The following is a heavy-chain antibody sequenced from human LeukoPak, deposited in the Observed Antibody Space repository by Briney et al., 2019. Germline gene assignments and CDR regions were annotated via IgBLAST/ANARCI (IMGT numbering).Heavy chain of an antibody. V-gene: IGHV4-39*01. D-gene: IGHD3-10*01. Sequence: PSETLSLTCTVSGGSISSSYYYWGWIRQPPGKGLECIGSNYDSGSTYYNPSLKRQVTIHVQNSKHPFSQNLNSLTPADTAVYYCARHYGPWRQGTLLTVSS. J-gene: IGHJ5*02. CDR3: ARHYGP. CDR2: NYDSGST. CDR1: GGSISSSYYY.